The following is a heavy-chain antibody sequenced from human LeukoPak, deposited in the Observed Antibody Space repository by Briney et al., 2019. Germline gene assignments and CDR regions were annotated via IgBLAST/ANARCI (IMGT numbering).Heavy chain of an antibody. CDR1: GGSFSGYY. J-gene: IGHJ4*02. CDR2: INHSGST. V-gene: IGHV4-34*01. CDR3: AREIVVVVAATDSYYFDY. D-gene: IGHD2-15*01. Sequence: SETLSLTCAVYGGSFSGYYWSWIRQPPGKGLEWIGEINHSGSTNYNPSLKSRVTTSVDTSKNQFSLKLSSVTAADTAVYYCAREIVVVVAATDSYYFDYWGQGTLVTVSS.